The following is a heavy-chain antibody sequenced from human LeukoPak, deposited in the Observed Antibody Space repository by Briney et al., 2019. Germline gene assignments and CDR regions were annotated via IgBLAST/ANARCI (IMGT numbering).Heavy chain of an antibody. CDR3: ARGDSSSFGHYYYYYYMDV. J-gene: IGHJ6*03. CDR2: IYSGGST. Sequence: PGGSLRLSCAASGFTVSSNYMSWVRQAPGKGLEWVSVIYSGGSTYYADSVKGRFTISRDNSKNTLYLQMNSLRAEDTAVYYCARGDSSSFGHYYYYYYMDVWGKGTTVTVSS. CDR1: GFTVSSNY. V-gene: IGHV3-53*01. D-gene: IGHD6-6*01.